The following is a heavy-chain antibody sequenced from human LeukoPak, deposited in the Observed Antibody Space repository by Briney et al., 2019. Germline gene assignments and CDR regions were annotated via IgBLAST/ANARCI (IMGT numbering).Heavy chain of an antibody. CDR1: GYTFTSYG. CDR3: TKVGYSSSWYTRGSWFDP. Sequence: ASVKVSCKASGYTFTSYGISWVRQAPGQGLEWMGWISAYNGNTNYAQKLLGRVTMTTDTSTSTAYMELRSLRSDDTAVYYCTKVGYSSSWYTRGSWFDPWGQGTLVTVSS. J-gene: IGHJ5*02. D-gene: IGHD6-13*01. CDR2: ISAYNGNT. V-gene: IGHV1-18*01.